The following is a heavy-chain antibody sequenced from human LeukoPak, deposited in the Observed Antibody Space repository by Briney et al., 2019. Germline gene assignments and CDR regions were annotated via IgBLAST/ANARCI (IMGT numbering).Heavy chain of an antibody. V-gene: IGHV4-34*01. CDR1: GGSFSDYC. Sequence: SETLSLTCAVYGGSFSDYCWSWIRQPPGKGLEWIGEINHSGATNYNPSLKSRVTISLDTSKNLFSLKLSSVTAADTAVYYCARDRRYGDLVYWGQGTLVTVSS. J-gene: IGHJ4*02. CDR2: INHSGAT. D-gene: IGHD1-14*01. CDR3: ARDRRYGDLVY.